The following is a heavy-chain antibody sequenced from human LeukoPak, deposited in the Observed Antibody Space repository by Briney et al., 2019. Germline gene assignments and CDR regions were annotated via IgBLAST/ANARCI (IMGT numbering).Heavy chain of an antibody. V-gene: IGHV3-30*02. CDR2: IRYDGSNK. D-gene: IGHD2-15*01. Sequence: GGSLRLSCAASGFTFSSYGMHWVRQAPGKGLEWVAFIRYDGSNKYYADSVKGRFTISRDNSKNTLYLQMNSLRAEDTAVYYCAKDANLFIVVVVAASYYFDYWGQGTLVTVSS. CDR1: GFTFSSYG. J-gene: IGHJ4*02. CDR3: AKDANLFIVVVVAASYYFDY.